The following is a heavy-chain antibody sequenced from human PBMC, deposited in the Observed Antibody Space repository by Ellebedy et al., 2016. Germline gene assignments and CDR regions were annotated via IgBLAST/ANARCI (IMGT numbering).Heavy chain of an antibody. Sequence: ASVKVSCKTSGYTFSSYPMNWVRQAPGQGFEWMGWIDTNTGKPTYALGFTGRFVFSLDTSVSTAYLQISSLKAEDTAVYYCARDTHGGRVYHDYWGQGTLVTVSS. CDR2: IDTNTGKP. J-gene: IGHJ4*02. D-gene: IGHD2-8*01. CDR3: ARDTHGGRVYHDY. V-gene: IGHV7-4-1*02. CDR1: GYTFSSYP.